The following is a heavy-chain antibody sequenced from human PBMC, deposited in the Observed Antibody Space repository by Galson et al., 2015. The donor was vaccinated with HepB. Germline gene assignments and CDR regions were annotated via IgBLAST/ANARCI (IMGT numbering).Heavy chain of an antibody. J-gene: IGHJ4*02. CDR1: GGTFSSYA. CDR3: ARDPGYCNSTSCYTSEGWYYFDY. Sequence: SVKVSCKASGGTFSSYAISWVRQAPGQGLEWMGGIIPIFGTANYAQKFQGRVTITADESTSTAYMELSSLRSEDTAVYYCARDPGYCNSTSCYTSEGWYYFDYWGQGTLVTVSS. CDR2: IIPIFGTA. V-gene: IGHV1-69*13. D-gene: IGHD2-2*02.